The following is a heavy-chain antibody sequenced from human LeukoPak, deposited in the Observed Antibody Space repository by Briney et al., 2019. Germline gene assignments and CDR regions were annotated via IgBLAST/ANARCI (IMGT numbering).Heavy chain of an antibody. V-gene: IGHV3-23*01. CDR3: AKDGLDSLHYYYDYYMDV. CDR2: ICGRGGST. D-gene: IGHD3/OR15-3a*01. Sequence: PGGSLRLSCAASGFTFSSYAMSWVRHAPGKGLEWVSDICGRGGSTYYADSVKGRFTISRDNSKNTLYLQMNSLRAEDTAVYYCAKDGLDSLHYYYDYYMDVWGKGTTVTVSS. CDR1: GFTFSSYA. J-gene: IGHJ6*03.